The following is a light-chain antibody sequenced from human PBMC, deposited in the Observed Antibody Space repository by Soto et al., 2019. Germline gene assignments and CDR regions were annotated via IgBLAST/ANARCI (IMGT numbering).Light chain of an antibody. Sequence: DIQMTQSPSTLSSSVGDRVTITCRASQSINTWLAWYQHKPGKAPRLLIYTASSLESGVPSRFSGSGSGTEFTLTISSLQPDDFATYYCQQHESYPRTFGQGTKVAIK. CDR3: QQHESYPRT. J-gene: IGKJ1*01. CDR1: QSINTW. V-gene: IGKV1-5*03. CDR2: TAS.